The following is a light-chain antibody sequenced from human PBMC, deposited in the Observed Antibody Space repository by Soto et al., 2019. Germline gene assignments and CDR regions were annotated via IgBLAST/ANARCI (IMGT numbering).Light chain of an antibody. Sequence: EIVLTQSPGTLSLSPGERATLSCRASQSVSSSYLAWYQQKPGQAPRLLIYGASSRATGIPDRFSGSGSGTDFTLTISRLETEDFAVYYCQQYGSSPFTFGGGTKVEI. CDR2: GAS. J-gene: IGKJ4*01. CDR3: QQYGSSPFT. CDR1: QSVSSSY. V-gene: IGKV3-20*01.